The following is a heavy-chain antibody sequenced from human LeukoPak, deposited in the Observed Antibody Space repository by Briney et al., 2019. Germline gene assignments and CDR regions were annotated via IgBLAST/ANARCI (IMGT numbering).Heavy chain of an antibody. CDR1: GYTFTGYY. D-gene: IGHD4-17*01. CDR3: ARVFRSYGDYVGWNY. CDR2: INPNSGGT. V-gene: IGHV1-2*02. Sequence: AASVKVSCKASGYTFTGYYMHWVRQAPGQGLEWMGWINPNSGGTNYAQKFQGRVTMTRDTSISTAYMELSRLGSDDTAVYYCARVFRSYGDYVGWNYWGQGTLVTVSS. J-gene: IGHJ4*02.